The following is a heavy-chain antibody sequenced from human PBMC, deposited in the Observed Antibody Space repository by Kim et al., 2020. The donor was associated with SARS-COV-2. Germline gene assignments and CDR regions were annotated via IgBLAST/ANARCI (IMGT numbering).Heavy chain of an antibody. J-gene: IGHJ4*02. CDR3: AGVSADILTGYSEEFDY. V-gene: IGHV4-31*02. Sequence: LKSRVTISVDTSKNQFSLKLSSVTAADTAVYYCAGVSADILTGYSEEFDYWGQGTLVTVSS. D-gene: IGHD3-9*01.